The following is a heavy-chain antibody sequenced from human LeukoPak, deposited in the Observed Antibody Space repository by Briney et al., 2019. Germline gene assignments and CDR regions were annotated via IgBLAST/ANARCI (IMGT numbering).Heavy chain of an antibody. CDR3: AKSPWNGKFRAYFDY. CDR1: GFTFTSYG. Sequence: GGSLRLSCVVSGFTFTSYGVHWVRQAPGKGLERVAFIRHDGSYKDYADSVKGRFTISRDNSKNTLYLQMNSLRAEDTAVYYCAKSPWNGKFRAYFDYWGQGTLVTVSS. D-gene: IGHD1-1*01. J-gene: IGHJ4*02. CDR2: IRHDGSYK. V-gene: IGHV3-30*02.